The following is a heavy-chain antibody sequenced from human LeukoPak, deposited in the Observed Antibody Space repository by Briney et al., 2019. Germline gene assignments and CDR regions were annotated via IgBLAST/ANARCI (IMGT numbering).Heavy chain of an antibody. V-gene: IGHV1-69*04. CDR1: GGTFSSYA. D-gene: IGHD6-13*01. CDR2: IIPILGIA. J-gene: IGHJ6*02. Sequence: GASVEVSCKASGGTFSSYAISWVRQAPGQGLEWMGRIIPILGIANYAQKFQGRVTITADKSTSTAYMELSSLRSEDTAVYYCARIIAAAGTEYYGMDVWGQGTTVTVSS. CDR3: ARIIAAAGTEYYGMDV.